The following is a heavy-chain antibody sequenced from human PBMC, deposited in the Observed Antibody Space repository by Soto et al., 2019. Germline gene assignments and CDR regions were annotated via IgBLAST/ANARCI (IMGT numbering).Heavy chain of an antibody. D-gene: IGHD2-2*01. Sequence: PSETLSLTCSVSGGSMTGSYCNWIRQPPSNTLEWIGYGYYSGITSCNRTLMSRVTISVETPKHQFSLNLRSETSADTSLNYCAREGNSDATGYANFGSWGQWILVAVCS. J-gene: IGHJ4*02. CDR3: AREGNSDATGYANFGS. CDR1: GGSMTGSY. CDR2: GYYSGIT. V-gene: IGHV4-59*01.